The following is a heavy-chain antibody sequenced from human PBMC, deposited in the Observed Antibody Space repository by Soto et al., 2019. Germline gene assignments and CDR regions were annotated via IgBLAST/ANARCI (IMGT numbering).Heavy chain of an antibody. V-gene: IGHV3-33*01. CDR2: IWYDGSNK. D-gene: IGHD1-26*01. J-gene: IGHJ4*02. CDR3: AREVGATGYFDY. CDR1: GFTFSSYG. Sequence: QVQLVESGGGVVQPGRSLRLSCAASGFTFSSYGMHWVRQAPGKGLEWVAVIWYDGSNKYYADSVKGRFTISRDNSKNTLYLQMNSLRAEDTAVYYWAREVGATGYFDYWGQGTLVTVSS.